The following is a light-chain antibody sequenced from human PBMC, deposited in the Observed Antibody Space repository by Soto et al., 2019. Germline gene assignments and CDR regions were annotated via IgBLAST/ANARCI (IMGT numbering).Light chain of an antibody. J-gene: IGKJ4*01. V-gene: IGKV1-27*01. CDR3: QNYNSAPLT. CDR2: AAS. CDR1: QGITYY. Sequence: DIQMAQSPSSLSASVGDGVTITCRASQGITYYLAWYQQKPGKVPKLLIYAASTLQSGVPSRFSGGGSGADFTLTISSLQPEDVATYYCQNYNSAPLTFGGGTKVDIK.